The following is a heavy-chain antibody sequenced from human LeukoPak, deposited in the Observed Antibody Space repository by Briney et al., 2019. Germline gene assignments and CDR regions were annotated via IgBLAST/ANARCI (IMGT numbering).Heavy chain of an antibody. V-gene: IGHV3-9*01. CDR2: ISWNSGSI. Sequence: GGSLRLSCAASGFTFDDYAMHWVRQAPGKGLEWVSGISWNSGSIGYADSVKGRFTISRDNAKNSLYLQMNSLRAEDTAVYYCARDRKTFSGSYEIDYWGQGTLVTVSS. CDR3: ARDRKTFSGSYEIDY. CDR1: GFTFDDYA. D-gene: IGHD3-10*01. J-gene: IGHJ4*02.